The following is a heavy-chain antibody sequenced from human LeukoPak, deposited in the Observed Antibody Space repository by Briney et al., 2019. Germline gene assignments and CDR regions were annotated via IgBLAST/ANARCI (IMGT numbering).Heavy chain of an antibody. V-gene: IGHV4-39*07. Sequence: SETLSLTCTVSGGSISSSSYYWGWIRQPPGKGLEWIGSIYYSGSTYYNPSLKGRVTISVDTSKNQSSLKPSSVTAEDRAMFYCARDHDDGGNGDYWGQGTLVSVSS. D-gene: IGHD4-23*01. CDR3: ARDHDDGGNGDY. CDR1: GGSISSSSYY. CDR2: IYYSGST. J-gene: IGHJ4*02.